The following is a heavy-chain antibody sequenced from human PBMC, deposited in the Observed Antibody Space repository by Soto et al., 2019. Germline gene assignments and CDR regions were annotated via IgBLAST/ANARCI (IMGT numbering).Heavy chain of an antibody. D-gene: IGHD5-12*01. J-gene: IGHJ5*02. V-gene: IGHV4-59*01. CDR1: DGSISSYY. CDR3: AREGYSYGGNWFDP. CDR2: MYYSGST. Sequence: SETLSLTCTISDGSISSYYWSWIRQPPGKGLEWIGYMYYSGSTNYNPSLKSRVTISVDTSKSQLSLKLTSVTAADTAVYFCAREGYSYGGNWFDPWGQGTLVTVSS.